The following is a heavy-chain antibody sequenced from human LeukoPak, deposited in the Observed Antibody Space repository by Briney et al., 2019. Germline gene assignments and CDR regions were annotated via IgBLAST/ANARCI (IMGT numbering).Heavy chain of an antibody. CDR3: ARALSSGYLVFDY. Sequence: PSETLSLTCAVYGGTFSGYYWSWIRQPPDKGLEWIGEIHHSGSTNYNPSLKSRVTMSVDTSKNQFSLKLSSVTAADTAVYYCARALSSGYLVFDYWGQGTLVTVSS. V-gene: IGHV4-34*01. J-gene: IGHJ4*02. D-gene: IGHD3-22*01. CDR1: GGTFSGYY. CDR2: IHHSGST.